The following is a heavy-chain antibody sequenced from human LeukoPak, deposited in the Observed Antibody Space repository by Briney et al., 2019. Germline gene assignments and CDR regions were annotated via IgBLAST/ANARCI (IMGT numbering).Heavy chain of an antibody. CDR3: AKTGNPATGDY. Sequence: GGSLRLSCAASGLTLSSNYMSWVRQAPGKGLEWVSVIYSGGYTYYADSVRGRFTISRDNSKNTLYLQMNSLRAEDTAVYYCAKTGNPATGDYWGQGTLVTVSS. J-gene: IGHJ4*02. CDR2: IYSGGYT. V-gene: IGHV3-53*01. CDR1: GLTLSSNY. D-gene: IGHD1-1*01.